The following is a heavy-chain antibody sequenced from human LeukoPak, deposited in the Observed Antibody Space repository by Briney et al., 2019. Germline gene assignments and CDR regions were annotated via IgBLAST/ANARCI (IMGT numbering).Heavy chain of an antibody. Sequence: GGSLRLSCAASGFTFSSYAMSWVRQAPGKGLEWVSGIRGSVDSAYYADSVKGRFTLSRDNSKNTVYLQMNSLRAEDTAVYFCAKGFYTGWGSYSAFDYWGQGTLVTVSS. D-gene: IGHD3-10*01. CDR3: AKGFYTGWGSYSAFDY. V-gene: IGHV3-23*01. CDR2: IRGSVDSA. J-gene: IGHJ4*02. CDR1: GFTFSSYA.